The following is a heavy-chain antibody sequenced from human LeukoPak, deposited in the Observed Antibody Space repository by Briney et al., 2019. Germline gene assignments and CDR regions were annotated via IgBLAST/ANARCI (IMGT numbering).Heavy chain of an antibody. D-gene: IGHD6-13*01. J-gene: IGHJ6*02. CDR2: IDPSDSYI. Sequence: GESLKISCKGSGYRFTSYWITWVRQMPGRGLEWLGTIDPSDSYINYSPSFQGHVTISADKSIGTAYLQCSSLKASDIGMYYCARLVPAAGKYFYGMDVWGQGTTVTVSS. V-gene: IGHV5-10-1*01. CDR1: GYRFTSYW. CDR3: ARLVPAAGKYFYGMDV.